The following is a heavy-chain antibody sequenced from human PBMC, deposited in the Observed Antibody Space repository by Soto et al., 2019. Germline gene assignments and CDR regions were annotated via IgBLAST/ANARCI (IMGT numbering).Heavy chain of an antibody. J-gene: IGHJ4*02. CDR1: GFTFSSYA. D-gene: IGHD3-3*01. CDR3: AEFTYYDFWSGYYPLPFDY. V-gene: IGHV3-23*01. CDR2: ISGSGGST. Sequence: SGGSLRLSCAASGFTFSSYAMSWVRQAPGKGLEWVSAISGSGGSTYYADSVKGRFTISRDNSKNTLYLQMNSLRAEDTAVYYCAEFTYYDFWSGYYPLPFDYWGQGTLVTVSS.